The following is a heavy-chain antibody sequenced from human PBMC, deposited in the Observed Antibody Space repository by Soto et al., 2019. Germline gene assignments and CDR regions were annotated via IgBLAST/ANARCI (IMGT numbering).Heavy chain of an antibody. D-gene: IGHD1-26*01. Sequence: EVQLLESGGGLIQPGGSLRLSCAASGFTIGSYGMGWVRQAPGKGLEWVSTITGGNTYYAASVKGRFTISRDNYKNTLYLQMGSLRAEDTALYYCVKDTLVGATGYFDYWGQGTLVTVSS. J-gene: IGHJ4*02. V-gene: IGHV3-23*01. CDR1: GFTIGSYG. CDR2: ITGGNT. CDR3: VKDTLVGATGYFDY.